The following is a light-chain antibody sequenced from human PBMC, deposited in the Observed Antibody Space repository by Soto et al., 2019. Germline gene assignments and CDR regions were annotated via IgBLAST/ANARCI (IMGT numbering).Light chain of an antibody. J-gene: IGLJ1*01. Sequence: QSALTQPPSVSGSPGQSVTISCTGASSDVGSYNRVSWYQQFPATAPKLLIYEVSNRPSGVPDRFSGSKSGNTASLTIYGLKAEDEADYYCSSYTSSSTYVFGTGTKLTVL. V-gene: IGLV2-18*02. CDR2: EVS. CDR3: SSYTSSSTYV. CDR1: SSDVGSYNR.